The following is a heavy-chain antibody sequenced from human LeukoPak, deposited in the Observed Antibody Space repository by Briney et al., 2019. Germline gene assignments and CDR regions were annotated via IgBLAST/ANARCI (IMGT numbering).Heavy chain of an antibody. J-gene: IGHJ4*02. CDR1: GFTFSSCW. D-gene: IGHD2-8*02. CDR2: ISGDGSTT. CDR3: AQEGTGFFDY. Sequence: GGSLRLSCAASGFTFSSCWMHWVRQAPGKGLVWVSRISGDGSTTSYADSVKGRFTISRDNAKNSLYLQMNSLRAEDTAVYYCAQEGTGFFDYWGQGTLVTVSS. V-gene: IGHV3-74*01.